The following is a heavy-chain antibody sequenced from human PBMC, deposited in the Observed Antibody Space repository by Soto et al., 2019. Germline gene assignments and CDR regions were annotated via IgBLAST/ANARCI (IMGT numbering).Heavy chain of an antibody. CDR2: IIPIFGTA. J-gene: IGHJ4*02. Sequence: SVKVSCKASGGTFSSYAISCVRQAPGQGLEWMGGIIPIFGTANYAQKFQGRVTITADESTSTAYMELSSLRSEDTAVYYCARAGAGYCSSTSCPSFDYWGQGTLVTVSS. D-gene: IGHD2-2*01. CDR1: GGTFSSYA. CDR3: ARAGAGYCSSTSCPSFDY. V-gene: IGHV1-69*13.